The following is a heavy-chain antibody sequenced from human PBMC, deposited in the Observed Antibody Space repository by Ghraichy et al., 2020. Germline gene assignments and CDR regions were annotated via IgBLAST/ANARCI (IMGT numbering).Heavy chain of an antibody. CDR2: ISSSSSYI. Sequence: GGSLRLSCAASGFTFSSYSMNWVRQAPGKGLEWVSSISSSSSYIYYADSVKGRFTISRDNAKNSLYLQMNSLRAEDTAVYYCARMGGDDSSGYDAFDIWGQGTMVTVSS. J-gene: IGHJ3*02. D-gene: IGHD3-22*01. CDR1: GFTFSSYS. V-gene: IGHV3-21*01. CDR3: ARMGGDDSSGYDAFDI.